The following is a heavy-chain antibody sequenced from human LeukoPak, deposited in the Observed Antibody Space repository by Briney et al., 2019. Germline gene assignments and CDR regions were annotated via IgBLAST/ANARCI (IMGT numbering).Heavy chain of an antibody. J-gene: IGHJ4*02. CDR2: ISGSGGST. D-gene: IGHD3-9*01. V-gene: IGHV3-23*01. Sequence: GGSLSLSCAASGFTFSSYAMSWVRQAPGKGLEWVSAISGSGGSTYYADSVKGRFTISRDNSKNTLYLQMNSLRAEDTAVYYCAKGPLRYFDWFLPPSPYYFDYWGQGTLVTVSS. CDR1: GFTFSSYA. CDR3: AKGPLRYFDWFLPPSPYYFDY.